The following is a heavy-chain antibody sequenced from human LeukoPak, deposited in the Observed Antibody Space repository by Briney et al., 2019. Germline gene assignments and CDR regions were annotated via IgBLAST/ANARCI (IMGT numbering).Heavy chain of an antibody. CDR1: GYTFTSYY. V-gene: IGHV1-46*01. D-gene: IGHD3-3*01. CDR2: INPSGGST. Sequence: ASVKVSCEASGYTFTSYYMHCVRQAPGQGGEWMGIINPSGGSTSYAQKFRGRVTMTRDMSTSKVYMELSSLRSEDTAVYYCARLGKLRITIFGVVTEDAFDIWGQGTMVTVSS. CDR3: ARLGKLRITIFGVVTEDAFDI. J-gene: IGHJ3*02.